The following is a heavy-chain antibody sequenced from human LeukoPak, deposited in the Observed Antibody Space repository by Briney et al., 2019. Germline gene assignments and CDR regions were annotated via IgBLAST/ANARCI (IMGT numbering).Heavy chain of an antibody. Sequence: SETLSLTCSVSGGFNTHYYWSWIRQPPGKGLEWIGYIYHSGSTNYNPSLKSRVTISVDTSKNHFSLKLSSVTAADTAVYYCARVNGDQSSNWFDPWGQGTLVTVSS. CDR2: IYHSGST. D-gene: IGHD7-27*01. CDR3: ARVNGDQSSNWFDP. J-gene: IGHJ5*02. V-gene: IGHV4-59*01. CDR1: GGFNTHYY.